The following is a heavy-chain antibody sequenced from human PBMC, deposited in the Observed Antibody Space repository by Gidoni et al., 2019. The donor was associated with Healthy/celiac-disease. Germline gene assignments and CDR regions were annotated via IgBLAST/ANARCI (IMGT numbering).Heavy chain of an antibody. D-gene: IGHD6-19*01. V-gene: IGHV4-30-4*01. J-gene: IGHJ4*02. CDR2: IYYSGST. Sequence: QVQLQESGPGLVKPSQTRSPTCTVSGGSISSGDYYWSWIRQPPGKGLEWIGYIYYSGSTYYHPSLKSRVTISVDTSKNQFSLKLSSVTAADPAVYYCARAGAVAGTYYFDYWGQGTLVTVSS. CDR1: GGSISSGDYY. CDR3: ARAGAVAGTYYFDY.